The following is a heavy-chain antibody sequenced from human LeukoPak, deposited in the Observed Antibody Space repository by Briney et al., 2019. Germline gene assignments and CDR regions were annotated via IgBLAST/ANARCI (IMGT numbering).Heavy chain of an antibody. V-gene: IGHV1-69*13. D-gene: IGHD3-16*01. CDR3: TTRACHAGGCSSSFYYYYGLHF. CDR1: GNSISNYA. CDR2: IIPIFGTA. J-gene: IGHJ6*02. Sequence: TSVKVSCKASGNSISNYAVSWVRQAPGQGFEWMGGIIPIFGTADYAQKFQGRVTITADQSTSTTYMALSSLKSEDTATYYCTTRACHAGGCSSSFYYYYGLHFWGQGTTVSVSS.